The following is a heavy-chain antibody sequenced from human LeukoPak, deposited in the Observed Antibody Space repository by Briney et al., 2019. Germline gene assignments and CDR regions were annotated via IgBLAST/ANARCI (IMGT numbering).Heavy chain of an antibody. J-gene: IGHJ4*02. Sequence: SETLSLTCTVSGGSISSSSYYWGWIRQPPGKGLEWIGRIYTSGSTNYNPSLKGRVTMSVDTSKNQFSLKLSSVTAADTAVYYCAREVPQWLSTSNYFDYWGQGTLVTVSS. D-gene: IGHD6-19*01. CDR3: AREVPQWLSTSNYFDY. V-gene: IGHV4-39*07. CDR2: IYTSGST. CDR1: GGSISSSSYY.